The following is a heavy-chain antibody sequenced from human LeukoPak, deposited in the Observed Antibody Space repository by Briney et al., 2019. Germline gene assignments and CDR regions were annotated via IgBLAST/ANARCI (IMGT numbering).Heavy chain of an antibody. CDR2: TYYRSKRFN. CDR1: GDSVSSNNAA. D-gene: IGHD1-1*01. J-gene: IGHJ4*02. CDR3: ARSGPSGTLDY. V-gene: IGHV6-1*01. Sequence: SQTLSLTCAISGDSVSSNNAAWNWIRRSPSRXXXXLGRTYYRSKRFNDYAVSVKSRIIINPDTSKNQFSLQLNSVTPDDTAVYYCARSGPSGTLDYWGQGTLVTVSS.